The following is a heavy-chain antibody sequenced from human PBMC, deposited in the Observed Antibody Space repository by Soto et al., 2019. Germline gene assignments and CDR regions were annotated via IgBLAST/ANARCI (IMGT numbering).Heavy chain of an antibody. V-gene: IGHV4-59*01. D-gene: IGHD3-22*01. J-gene: IGHJ4*02. Sequence: KPSETLSLTCTVSDGSISNFYWSWIRQPPGKGLEWIGYISSSGNTNYNPSLKSRVSISVDTSKNQFSLNLTSVTAADPAVYYCARAPMVLTRSYFDSWGQGTPVTVSS. CDR1: DGSISNFY. CDR3: ARAPMVLTRSYFDS. CDR2: ISSSGNT.